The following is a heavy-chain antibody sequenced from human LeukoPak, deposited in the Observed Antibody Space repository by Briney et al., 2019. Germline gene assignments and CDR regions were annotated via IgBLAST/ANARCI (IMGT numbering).Heavy chain of an antibody. V-gene: IGHV4-39*07. Sequence: SETLSLTCTVSDYSISSGYGYYWGWIRQPPGKGLEWIGSIYYSGSTYYNPSLKSRVTISVDTSKNQFSLKLSSVTAAGTAVYYCARTRYSSGWFVLYYFDYWGQGTLVTVSS. D-gene: IGHD6-19*01. CDR3: ARTRYSSGWFVLYYFDY. J-gene: IGHJ4*02. CDR1: DYSISSGYGYY. CDR2: IYYSGST.